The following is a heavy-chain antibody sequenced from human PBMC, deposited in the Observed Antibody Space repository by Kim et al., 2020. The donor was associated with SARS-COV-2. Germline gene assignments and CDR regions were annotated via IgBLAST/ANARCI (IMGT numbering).Heavy chain of an antibody. Sequence: GGSLRLSCAASGFTFSNYAMSWVRQAPGKGLEWVSTIRDSGDATSYGDSVKGRFTISRDNSKNTLFLQMNSLRAEDTAVYYCAKTPQIYSSNWYNWWFDL. CDR1: GFTFSNYA. V-gene: IGHV3-23*01. CDR2: IRDSGDAT. D-gene: IGHD6-13*01. J-gene: IGHJ2*01. CDR3: AKTPQIYSSNWYNWWFDL.